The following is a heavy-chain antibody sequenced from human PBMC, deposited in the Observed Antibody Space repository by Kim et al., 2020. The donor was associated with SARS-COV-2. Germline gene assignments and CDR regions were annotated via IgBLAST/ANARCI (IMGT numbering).Heavy chain of an antibody. CDR3: TLRDDILTGYSSFDY. CDR2: IRSKAYGGTT. V-gene: IGHV3-49*03. J-gene: IGHJ4*02. D-gene: IGHD3-9*01. CDR1: GFTFGDYA. Sequence: GGSLRLSCTASGFTFGDYAMSWFRQAPGKGLEWVGFIRSKAYGGTTEYAASVKGRFTISRDDSKSIAYLQMNSLKTEDTAVYYCTLRDDILTGYSSFDYWGQGTLVTFSS.